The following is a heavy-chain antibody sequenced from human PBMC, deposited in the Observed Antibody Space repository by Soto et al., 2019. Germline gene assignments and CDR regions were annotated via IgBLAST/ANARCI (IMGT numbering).Heavy chain of an antibody. CDR3: AAVRTLAIVEKLPFDY. CDR2: IVVGSGNT. Sequence: GASVKVSCKASGFTFNSSAVQWVRQARGQRLEWIGWIVVGSGNTNYAQKFQERVTITRDMSTSTAYMELSSLRSEDTAVYYCAAVRTLAIVEKLPFDYWGQGTLVTV. J-gene: IGHJ4*02. D-gene: IGHD3-22*01. V-gene: IGHV1-58*01. CDR1: GFTFNSSA.